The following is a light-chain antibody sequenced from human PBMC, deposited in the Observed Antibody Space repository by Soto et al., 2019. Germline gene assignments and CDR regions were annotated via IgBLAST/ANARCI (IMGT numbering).Light chain of an antibody. CDR2: SAS. V-gene: IGKV1-39*01. CDR1: QSISSY. J-gene: IGKJ1*01. Sequence: DIQMTQSPSFLSASVGDRVTITCRASQSISSYLNWYQQKPGKAPKVLIYSASSLQSGVPSRFSGSGSGTDFTLTISSLQPEDFATYYCQQSFSTLWTFGQGTKVEIK. CDR3: QQSFSTLWT.